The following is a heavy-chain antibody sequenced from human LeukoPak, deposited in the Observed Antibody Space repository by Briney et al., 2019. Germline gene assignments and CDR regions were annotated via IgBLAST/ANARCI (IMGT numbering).Heavy chain of an antibody. CDR1: GFTFSSYA. CDR2: ISYDGSNK. V-gene: IGHV3-30-3*01. CDR3: ARDGSDYSSGWYYFDY. J-gene: IGHJ4*02. D-gene: IGHD6-19*01. Sequence: GGSLRLSCAASGFTFSSYAMHWVRQAPGKGLEWVAVISYDGSNKYYADSVKGRFTISRDNAKSSLYLQMNSLRAEDTAVYYCARDGSDYSSGWYYFDYWGQGTLVTVSS.